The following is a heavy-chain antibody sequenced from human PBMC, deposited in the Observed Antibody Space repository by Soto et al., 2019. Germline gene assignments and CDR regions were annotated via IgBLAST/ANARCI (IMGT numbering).Heavy chain of an antibody. D-gene: IGHD3-22*01. CDR3: ARARGGYDSSGLYYYYYYGMDV. Sequence: ASVKVSCKASGYTFTSYDINWVRQATGQGREWMGWMKPNRGNTGYAQKFQGRVTMTRNTSISTAYMELSSLRSEDTAVYYCARARGGYDSSGLYYYYYYGMDVWGQGTTVTVSS. CDR1: GYTFTSYD. CDR2: MKPNRGNT. V-gene: IGHV1-8*01. J-gene: IGHJ6*02.